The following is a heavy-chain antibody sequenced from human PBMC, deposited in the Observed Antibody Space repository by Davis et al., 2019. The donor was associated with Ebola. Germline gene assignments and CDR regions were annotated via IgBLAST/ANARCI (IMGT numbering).Heavy chain of an antibody. V-gene: IGHV1-46*01. CDR3: ARGHNYGQDY. D-gene: IGHD5-18*01. CDR1: GYTFTTYH. Sequence: ASVKVSCKASGYTFTTYHLHWVRQVPGPLLEWLGLLRADGVNTEYARRFQGRVTMTRDTSISTAYMELRSLTSDDTAVYFCARGHNYGQDYWSQGTLVTVSS. J-gene: IGHJ4*02. CDR2: LRADGVNT.